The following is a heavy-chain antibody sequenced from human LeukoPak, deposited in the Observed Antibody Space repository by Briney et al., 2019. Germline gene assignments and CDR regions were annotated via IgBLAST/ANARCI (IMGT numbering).Heavy chain of an antibody. Sequence: ASVKVSCKASGYTFTSYGISWVRQAPGQGLEWMGWISAYNGNTNYAQKLQGRVTMTTDTSTSTAYRTLTSMRFDDTVVYYLARGGESRRLDYWGQGTLVTVSS. CDR2: ISAYNGNT. V-gene: IGHV1-18*01. CDR1: GYTFTSYG. D-gene: IGHD6-6*01. J-gene: IGHJ4*02. CDR3: ARGGESRRLDY.